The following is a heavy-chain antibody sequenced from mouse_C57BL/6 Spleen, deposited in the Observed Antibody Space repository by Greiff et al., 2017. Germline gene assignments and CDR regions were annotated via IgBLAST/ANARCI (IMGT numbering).Heavy chain of an antibody. CDR2: ISSGGSYT. Sequence: EVKLVESGGDLVKPGGSLKLSCAASGFTFSSYGMSWVRQTPDKRLEWVATISSGGSYTYYPDSVKGRFTISRDNAKNTLYLQMSSLKSEYTAMYYCARNPGDYWGQGTSVTVSS. V-gene: IGHV5-6*01. J-gene: IGHJ4*01. CDR1: GFTFSSYG. CDR3: ARNPGDY.